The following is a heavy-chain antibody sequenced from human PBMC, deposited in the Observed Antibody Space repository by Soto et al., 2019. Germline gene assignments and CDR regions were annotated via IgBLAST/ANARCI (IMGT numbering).Heavy chain of an antibody. V-gene: IGHV3-23*01. D-gene: IGHD3-3*01. Sequence: GGSLRLSCAASGFTFSSYAMSWGLQAPGKGLEWVSAISGSGGSTYYADSVKGRFTISRDNSKNTLYLQMNSLRAEDTAVYYCAKAPRGYYEFWSGYFPPFDYSGQGTLVIVSS. CDR3: AKAPRGYYEFWSGYFPPFDY. CDR2: ISGSGGST. J-gene: IGHJ4*02. CDR1: GFTFSSYA.